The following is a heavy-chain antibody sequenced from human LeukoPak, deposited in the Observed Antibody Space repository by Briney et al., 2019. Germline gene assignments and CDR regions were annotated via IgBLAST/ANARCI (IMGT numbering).Heavy chain of an antibody. J-gene: IGHJ4*02. CDR3: ARVTHYFASGSLAIYYFDY. CDR1: GFTVSSNY. Sequence: GGSLRLSCAASGFTVSSNYMSWVRQAPGKGLEWVSVIYSGGSTYYADSVKGRFTISRDNSKNTLYLQMNSLRAEDTAVYYCARVTHYFASGSLAIYYFDYWGQGTLVTVSS. CDR2: IYSGGST. V-gene: IGHV3-53*01. D-gene: IGHD3-10*01.